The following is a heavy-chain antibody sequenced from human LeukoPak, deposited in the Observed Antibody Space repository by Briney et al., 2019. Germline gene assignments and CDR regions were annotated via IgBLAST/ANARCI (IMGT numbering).Heavy chain of an antibody. V-gene: IGHV4-38-2*01. CDR2: IYHSGST. CDR3: VVVPGAFDI. D-gene: IGHD2-15*01. Sequence: KPSETLSLTCAVSGYSISSGYYWGWIRPPPGKGLEWIGSIYHSGSTYYNPSLKSRVTISVDTSKNQFSLKLSSVTAADTAVYYCVVVPGAFDIWGQGTMVTVSS. J-gene: IGHJ3*02. CDR1: GYSISSGYY.